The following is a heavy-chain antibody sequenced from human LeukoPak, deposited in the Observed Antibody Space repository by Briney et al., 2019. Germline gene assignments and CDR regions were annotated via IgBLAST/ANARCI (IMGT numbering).Heavy chain of an antibody. CDR2: IRYDGSNK. CDR1: GFTFSSYG. V-gene: IGHV3-30*02. Sequence: GGSLRLSCAASGFTFSSYGMHWVRQAPGKGLEWVAFIRYDGSNKYYADSVKGRFTISRDNSKNTLYLQMNGLRAEDTAVYYCAKVGSGEPYYYYYYMDVWGKGTTVTVSS. J-gene: IGHJ6*03. CDR3: AKVGSGEPYYYYYYMDV. D-gene: IGHD3-10*01.